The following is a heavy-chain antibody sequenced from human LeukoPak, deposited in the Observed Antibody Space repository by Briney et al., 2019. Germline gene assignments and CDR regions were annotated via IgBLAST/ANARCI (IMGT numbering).Heavy chain of an antibody. CDR2: ISYDGSNK. CDR1: GFTFSSYA. V-gene: IGHV3-30-3*01. Sequence: PGRSLRLSCAASGFTFSSYAMHWVRQAPGKGLEWVAVISYDGSNKYYADSVKGQFTISRDNSKNTLYLQMNSLRAEDTAVYYCARGVGQWLVLGVVYWSQGTLVTVSS. CDR3: ARGVGQWLVLGVVY. D-gene: IGHD6-19*01. J-gene: IGHJ4*02.